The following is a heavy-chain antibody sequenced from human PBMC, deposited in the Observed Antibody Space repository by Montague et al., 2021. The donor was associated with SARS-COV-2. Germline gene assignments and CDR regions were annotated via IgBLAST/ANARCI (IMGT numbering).Heavy chain of an antibody. CDR1: GFSLITAGVS. CDR3: ARLAAPGTKDWFDP. Sequence: PALVKPTQTPTLTCTLTGFSLITAGVSAAWIRQSPGKPLEWLARIDWDDDKYYTTSLQTRLTISKDTSKDQVVLTMTNMDPADTAMYYCARLAAPGTKDWFDPWGQGVLVTVSS. CDR2: IDWDDDK. J-gene: IGHJ5*02. V-gene: IGHV2-70*11. D-gene: IGHD6-13*01.